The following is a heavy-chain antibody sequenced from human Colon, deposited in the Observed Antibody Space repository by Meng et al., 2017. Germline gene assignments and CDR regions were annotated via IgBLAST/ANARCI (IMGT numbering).Heavy chain of an antibody. CDR3: TTGTYYDH. V-gene: IGHV4-4*02. CDR2: IYHSGNT. CDR1: GDAISSNHW. J-gene: IGHJ4*02. Sequence: QVQLQESGPGLLKPSGTPSLTCAVSGDAISSNHWWSWVRQSPGKGLEWIAQIYHSGNTNYNPSLKSRATISMDKSKNQFSLNLSSVTAADTAVYYCTTGTYYDHWGQGTLVTVSS. D-gene: IGHD7-27*01.